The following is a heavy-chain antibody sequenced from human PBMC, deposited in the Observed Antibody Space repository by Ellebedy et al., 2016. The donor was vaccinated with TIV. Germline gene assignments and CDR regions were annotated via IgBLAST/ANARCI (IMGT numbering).Heavy chain of an antibody. CDR3: AGVMVIEKGFDY. J-gene: IGHJ4*02. CDR2: INHSGST. D-gene: IGHD2/OR15-2a*01. CDR1: GGSFSGYY. V-gene: IGHV4-34*01. Sequence: SETLSLTXAVYGGSFSGYYWSWIRQPPGKGLEWIGEINHSGSTNYNPSLKSRVTISVDTSKNQFSLKLSSVTAADTAVYYCAGVMVIEKGFDYWGQGTLVTVSS.